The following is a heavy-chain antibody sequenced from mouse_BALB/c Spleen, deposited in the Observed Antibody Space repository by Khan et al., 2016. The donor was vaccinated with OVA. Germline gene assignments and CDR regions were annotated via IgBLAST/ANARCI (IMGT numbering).Heavy chain of an antibody. J-gene: IGHJ2*01. D-gene: IGHD1-1*02. V-gene: IGHV2-2*02. Sequence: QVQLQQPGPGLVQPSQSLSITCTVSGFSLTNYGVHWVRQSPGKGLEWLGVIWSGGITDYNETFISRLSISKDISKSQVFFKMNSLQANDTAIYYCAKNRNGYFDYWGQVTTLTVSS. CDR1: GFSLTNYG. CDR2: IWSGGIT. CDR3: AKNRNGYFDY.